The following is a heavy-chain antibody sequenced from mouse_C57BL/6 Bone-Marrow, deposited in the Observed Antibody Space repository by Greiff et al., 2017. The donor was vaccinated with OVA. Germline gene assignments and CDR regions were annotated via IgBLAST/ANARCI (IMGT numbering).Heavy chain of an antibody. CDR2: IRSKSSNYAT. Sequence: EVKLVESGGGLVQPKGSLKLSCAASGFTFNTYAMHWVRQAPGKGLEWVARIRSKSSNYATYYADSVKDRFTISRDDSQSMLYLQMNNLKTEDTAMYYCVRDPPSYGSSYPYWYFDVWGTGTTVTVSS. J-gene: IGHJ1*03. D-gene: IGHD1-1*01. CDR3: VRDPPSYGSSYPYWYFDV. CDR1: GFTFNTYA. V-gene: IGHV10-3*01.